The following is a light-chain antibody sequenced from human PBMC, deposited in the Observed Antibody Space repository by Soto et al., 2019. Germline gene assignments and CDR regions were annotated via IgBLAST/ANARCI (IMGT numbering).Light chain of an antibody. Sequence: QSALTQPRSVSGSPGQSVTISCTGTSSDVGNYNYVSWYQQHPGKVPKLMIYDVIKRPSGVPDRFSGSKSGNTASLTISGLQADDEADYYCCSYVGYYSFVFGTGTKLTVL. V-gene: IGLV2-11*01. CDR3: CSYVGYYSFV. CDR2: DVI. J-gene: IGLJ1*01. CDR1: SSDVGNYNY.